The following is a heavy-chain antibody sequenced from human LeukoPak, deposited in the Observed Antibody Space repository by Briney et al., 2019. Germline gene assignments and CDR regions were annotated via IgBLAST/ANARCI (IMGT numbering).Heavy chain of an antibody. Sequence: GGSLRLSCAASGFTFSSYGMSWVRQAPGKGLEWLSTISVSGGTTYYADSVKGRFTISRDNSKNMLYLQMNSLKPEDTAVYCCAKDVPAAYFDYWGQGTLVSVSS. CDR3: AKDVPAAYFDY. J-gene: IGHJ4*02. D-gene: IGHD2-15*01. CDR1: GFTFSSYG. V-gene: IGHV3-23*01. CDR2: ISVSGGTT.